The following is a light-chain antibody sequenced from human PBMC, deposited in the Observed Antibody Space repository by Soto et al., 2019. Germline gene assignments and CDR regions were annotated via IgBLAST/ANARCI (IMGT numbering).Light chain of an antibody. Sequence: AIQMTQSPSSLSASVGDRVTITCRASQGIRNDLGWYQQKPGKAPKLLIYAASSLQSGVPSRFSGSGAGTDFTLTISSLQHEDFATYYCLQDYNYPRTFGQGTKVEIK. V-gene: IGKV1-6*01. CDR1: QGIRND. CDR3: LQDYNYPRT. J-gene: IGKJ1*01. CDR2: AAS.